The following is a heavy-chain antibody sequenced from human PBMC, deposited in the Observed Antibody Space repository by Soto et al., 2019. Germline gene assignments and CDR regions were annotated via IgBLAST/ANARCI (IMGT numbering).Heavy chain of an antibody. Sequence: LSLTCTVSGGSISSYYWSWIRQPAGKGLEWIGRIYTSGSTNYNPSLKSRVTMSVDTSKNQFSLKLSSVTAADTAVYYCARDCGIAAAGTFHYFDYWGQGTLVTVSS. D-gene: IGHD6-13*01. CDR1: GGSISSYY. CDR2: IYTSGST. CDR3: ARDCGIAAAGTFHYFDY. V-gene: IGHV4-4*07. J-gene: IGHJ4*02.